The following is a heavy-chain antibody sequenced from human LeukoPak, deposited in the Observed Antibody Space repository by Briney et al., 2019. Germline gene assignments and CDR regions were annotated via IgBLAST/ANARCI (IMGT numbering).Heavy chain of an antibody. D-gene: IGHD6-13*01. Sequence: GGSLRLSCAASKFTFSTYTMNWVRQAPGKGLEWVSSISSGSSYIYYADSVKGRFTISRDNAKNSLYLQMNSLRAEDTALYYCAMLRGIAAAGRGGWGQGTLVTVSS. CDR1: KFTFSTYT. CDR3: AMLRGIAAAGRGG. V-gene: IGHV3-21*04. J-gene: IGHJ4*02. CDR2: ISSGSSYI.